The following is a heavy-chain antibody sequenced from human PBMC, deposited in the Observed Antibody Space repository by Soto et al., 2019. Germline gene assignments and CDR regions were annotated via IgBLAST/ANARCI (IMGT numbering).Heavy chain of an antibody. Sequence: SETLSLTCAFSCGSIISSNWWSWVRQPPGKGLEWIGEIYHSGSTNYNPSLKSRVTISVDKSKNQFSLKLSSVTAADTAVYYCARGDYGDYWGRYYYYGMDVWGQGTTVTVSS. CDR1: CGSIISSNW. V-gene: IGHV4-4*02. CDR3: ARGDYGDYWGRYYYYGMDV. D-gene: IGHD4-17*01. CDR2: IYHSGST. J-gene: IGHJ6*02.